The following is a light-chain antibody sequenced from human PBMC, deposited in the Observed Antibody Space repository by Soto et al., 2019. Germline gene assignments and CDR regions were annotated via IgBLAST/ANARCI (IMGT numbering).Light chain of an antibody. CDR2: AAS. Sequence: IHMTQSPSSLSASVGYRVTITCRTSQSIGTYLNWYQQKQGKVPKVLIYAASSLYTGVPSRFSGSGYGTDFNFTISNLQTEDFATYFCQQTYSTPITFGQGTRLEIK. J-gene: IGKJ5*01. CDR3: QQTYSTPIT. V-gene: IGKV1-39*01. CDR1: QSIGTY.